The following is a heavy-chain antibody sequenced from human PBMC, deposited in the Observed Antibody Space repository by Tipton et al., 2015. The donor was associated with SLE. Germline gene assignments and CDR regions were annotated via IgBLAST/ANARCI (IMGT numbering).Heavy chain of an antibody. CDR2: IYYSGST. J-gene: IGHJ4*02. V-gene: IGHV4-39*01. D-gene: IGHD1-14*01. CDR1: GFTVSSNY. CDR3: ARQGRDPGPVDY. Sequence: LRLSCAASGFTVSSNYMSWVRQPPGKGLEWIGSIYYSGSTYYNPSLKSRVTISVDTSKNQFSLKLSSVTAADTAVYYCARQGRDPGPVDYWGQGTLVTVSS.